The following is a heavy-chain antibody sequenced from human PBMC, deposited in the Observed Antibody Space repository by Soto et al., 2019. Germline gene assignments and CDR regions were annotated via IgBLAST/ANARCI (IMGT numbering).Heavy chain of an antibody. D-gene: IGHD2-15*01. CDR1: GFMFGSYG. V-gene: IGHV3-33*03. CDR2: IWYDGSNK. CDR3: GVSYRAAGGTEHDH. Sequence: QAQLVESGGGVVQPGRSLRLSCVASGFMFGSYGMHWVRQAPGKGLDWVAVIWYDGSNKNYGDSVRGRFTISRDNSKNTLYLQMDNLRVEDTAVYYCGVSYRAAGGTEHDHWGQGTRVTVSS. J-gene: IGHJ4*02.